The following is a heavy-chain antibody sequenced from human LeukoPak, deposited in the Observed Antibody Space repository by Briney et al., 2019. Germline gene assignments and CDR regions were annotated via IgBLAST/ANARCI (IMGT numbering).Heavy chain of an antibody. J-gene: IGHJ4*02. D-gene: IGHD1-26*01. CDR2: ISYDGSNK. CDR3: ARRTRGSWVDY. CDR1: GFTFSTYG. Sequence: GGSLRLSCAASGFTFSTYGMHWVRQAPGKGLEWVAVISYDGSNKYYADSVKGRFTISRDNSKNTLSLQMNSLSAEDTAVYYCARRTRGSWVDYWGQGTLVTVSS. V-gene: IGHV3-30*03.